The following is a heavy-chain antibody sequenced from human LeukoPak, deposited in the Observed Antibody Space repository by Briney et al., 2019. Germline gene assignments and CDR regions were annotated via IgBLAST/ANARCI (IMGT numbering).Heavy chain of an antibody. J-gene: IGHJ5*02. V-gene: IGHV1-69*06. CDR2: IIPIFGTA. CDR1: GGTFSSYA. D-gene: IGHD3-10*01. Sequence: GASVKVSCKASGGTFSSYAISWVRQAPGQGLEWMGGIIPIFGTANYAQKFQGRVTITADKSTSTAYMELSSLRSEDTAVYYCAKNYYGSGSHLNWFDPWGQGTLVTVSS. CDR3: AKNYYGSGSHLNWFDP.